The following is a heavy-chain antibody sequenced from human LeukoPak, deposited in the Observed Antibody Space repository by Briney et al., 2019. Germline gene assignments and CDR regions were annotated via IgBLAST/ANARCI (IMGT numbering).Heavy chain of an antibody. V-gene: IGHV3-48*01. J-gene: IGHJ4*02. Sequence: GGSLRLSCATSGFTFSTYTMNWVRQAPGKGLEWVSYISSSSGTIYYADSVKGRFTISRDNAKNSLYLQMNSLRAGDTAVYYCAREWRGAFDYWGQGTLVTVSS. CDR1: GFTFSTYT. D-gene: IGHD4/OR15-4a*01. CDR3: AREWRGAFDY. CDR2: ISSSSGTI.